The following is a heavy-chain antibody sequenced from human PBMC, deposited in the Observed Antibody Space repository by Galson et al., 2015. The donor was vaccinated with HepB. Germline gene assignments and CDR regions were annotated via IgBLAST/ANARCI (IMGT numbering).Heavy chain of an antibody. V-gene: IGHV3-9*01. CDR1: GFTFDDFV. Sequence: SLRLSCAASGFTFDDFVMHWVRQVPGKGLEWVSGIAWTTDVTGYADSVKGQFTISRDNAKRSLYLQMNSLRPDDTGLYYCVKGGPAAIQHDTLDMWGQGTLVTVSS. CDR2: IAWTTDVT. D-gene: IGHD2-2*01. CDR3: VKGGPAAIQHDTLDM. J-gene: IGHJ3*02.